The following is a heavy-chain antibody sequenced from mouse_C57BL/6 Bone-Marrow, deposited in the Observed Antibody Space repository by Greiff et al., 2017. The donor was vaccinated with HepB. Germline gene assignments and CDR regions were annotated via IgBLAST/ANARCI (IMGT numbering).Heavy chain of an antibody. Sequence: EVQLVESGTVLARPGASVKMSCKTSGYTFTSYWMHWVKQRPGQGLEWIGAIYPGNSDTSYNQKFKGKAKLTAVTSASTAYMELSSLTNEDSAVYYCTRAKIYYDYDGGAWFAYWGQGTLVTVSA. CDR1: GYTFTSYW. J-gene: IGHJ3*01. V-gene: IGHV1-5*01. CDR3: TRAKIYYDYDGGAWFAY. D-gene: IGHD2-4*01. CDR2: IYPGNSDT.